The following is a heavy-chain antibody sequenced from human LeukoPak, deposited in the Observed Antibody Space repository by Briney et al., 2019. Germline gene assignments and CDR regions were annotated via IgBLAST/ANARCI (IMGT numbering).Heavy chain of an antibody. Sequence: ASVKVSCKASGYTFTTYGVSWVRQAPGQGLEWMGWISAYNGNTNYAQKLQGRVTMTTDTSTSTAYMELRSLRSDDTAVYYCARGRYSGYDLDFYYYYGMDVWGQGTTVTVSS. J-gene: IGHJ6*02. CDR2: ISAYNGNT. D-gene: IGHD5-12*01. V-gene: IGHV1-18*01. CDR1: GYTFTTYG. CDR3: ARGRYSGYDLDFYYYYGMDV.